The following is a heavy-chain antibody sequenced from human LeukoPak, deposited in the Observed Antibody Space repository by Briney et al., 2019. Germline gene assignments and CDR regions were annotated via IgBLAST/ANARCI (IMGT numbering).Heavy chain of an antibody. CDR1: GFTVSSNC. CDR3: ARTPYYESSGFVGFDY. J-gene: IGHJ4*02. D-gene: IGHD3-22*01. CDR2: IYSDGST. Sequence: GGSLRLSCAASGFTVSSNCMSWVRKAPGKGLEWVSIIYSDGSTYFADSVKGRFTISRDNSKNTLYLQMNSLRAEDTAVCYCARTPYYESSGFVGFDYWGQGTLVTVSS. V-gene: IGHV3-53*01.